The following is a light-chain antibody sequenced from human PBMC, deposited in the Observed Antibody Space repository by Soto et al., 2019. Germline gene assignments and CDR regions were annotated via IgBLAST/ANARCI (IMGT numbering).Light chain of an antibody. V-gene: IGLV2-14*01. CDR1: SSDIGGYYY. Sequence: QSVLTHPASVSGSPGQSITISCTGTSSDIGGYYYVSWYQHHPGRAPKLIIYQVTNRPSGVSYRFSGSKSGNTASLAISGLQAEDEADYYCTSYSSSNTFYVCGAGTKVTVL. CDR2: QVT. J-gene: IGLJ1*01. CDR3: TSYSSSNTFYV.